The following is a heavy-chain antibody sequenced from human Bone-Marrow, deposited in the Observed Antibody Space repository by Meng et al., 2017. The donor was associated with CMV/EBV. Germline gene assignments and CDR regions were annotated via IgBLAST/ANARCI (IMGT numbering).Heavy chain of an antibody. CDR1: GFTFRSYA. D-gene: IGHD1-26*01. CDR2: IYSAGSST. Sequence: GGSLRLSCVASGFTFRSYAMSWVRQAPGKGLEWVSVIYSAGSSTYYADSVKGRFTISRDNSKNTLYLQMNSLRAEDTAVYYCARVSVGARGEHCFDYWGQGNLVTVSS. V-gene: IGHV3-23*03. CDR3: ARVSVGARGEHCFDY. J-gene: IGHJ4*02.